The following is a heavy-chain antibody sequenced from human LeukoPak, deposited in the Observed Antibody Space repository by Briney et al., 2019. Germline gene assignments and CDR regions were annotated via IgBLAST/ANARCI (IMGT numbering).Heavy chain of an antibody. CDR2: INTNTGNP. D-gene: IGHD5-18*01. V-gene: IGHV7-4-1*02. CDR1: GYTLTSYA. J-gene: IGHJ6*02. Sequence: ASVKVSCKASGYTLTSYAMNWVRQAPGQGLEWMGWINTNTGNPTYAQGFTGRFVFSLDTSVSTTYPQISSLKAEDTAVYYCARGYIYGYGHQYGMDVWGPGTTVPVSS. CDR3: ARGYIYGYGHQYGMDV.